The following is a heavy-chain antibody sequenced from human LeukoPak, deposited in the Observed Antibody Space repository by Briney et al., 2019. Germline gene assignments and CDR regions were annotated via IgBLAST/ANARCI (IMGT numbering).Heavy chain of an antibody. Sequence: SETLSLTCAVYGGSFSGYYWSWIRQPPGKGLEWIGYIYYSGSTNYNPSLKSRVTISVDTSKNQFSLKLSSVTAADTAVYYCARGINQRRYCSSTSCYNWFDPWGQGTLVTVSS. D-gene: IGHD2-2*01. CDR1: GGSFSGYY. CDR2: IYYSGST. J-gene: IGHJ5*02. V-gene: IGHV4-59*01. CDR3: ARGINQRRYCSSTSCYNWFDP.